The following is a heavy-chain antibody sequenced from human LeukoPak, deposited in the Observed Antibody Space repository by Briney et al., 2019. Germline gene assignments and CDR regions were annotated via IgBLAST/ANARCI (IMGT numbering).Heavy chain of an antibody. J-gene: IGHJ5*01. CDR1: GGYLSSGDYH. D-gene: IGHD6-13*01. CDR3: ARWPTVAGGWFDS. Sequence: SETLSLTCTVSGGYLSSGDYHWAWVRQTPGKGPDWISNIYNSGTTHYIPSLRSRVTIYIDTSKNQFSLNLSSVTAADTAVYYCARWPTVAGGWFDSWGEGTLVTVSS. CDR2: IYNSGTT. V-gene: IGHV4-39*01.